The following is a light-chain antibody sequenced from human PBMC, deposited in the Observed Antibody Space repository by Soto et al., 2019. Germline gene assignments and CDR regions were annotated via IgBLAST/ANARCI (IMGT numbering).Light chain of an antibody. CDR3: QQYYSYPLT. Sequence: GDRVTITCRASQTISTWMAWYQQKPGKAPKLLVYDASTLQSGVASRFSGSGSGTDFTLTISCLQSEDFATYYCQQYYSYPLTFGQGTKVDI. V-gene: IGKV1-8*01. CDR1: QTISTW. CDR2: DAS. J-gene: IGKJ1*01.